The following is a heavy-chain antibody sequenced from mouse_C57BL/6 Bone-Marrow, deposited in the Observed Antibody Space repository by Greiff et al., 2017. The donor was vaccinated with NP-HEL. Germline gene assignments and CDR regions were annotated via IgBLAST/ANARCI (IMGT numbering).Heavy chain of an antibody. V-gene: IGHV6-3*01. CDR2: IRLKYDNYAT. Sequence: DVMLVESGGGLVQPGGSMKLSCVASGFTFSNYWMNWVRQSPEKGLEWVAQIRLKYDNYATNYAESVKGRFTISRDDSKSSVYLQMNNLRAEDTGFYYCTGRRYDYAEGDYWGQGTTLTVSS. CDR1: GFTFSNYW. J-gene: IGHJ2*01. D-gene: IGHD2-4*01. CDR3: TGRRYDYAEGDY.